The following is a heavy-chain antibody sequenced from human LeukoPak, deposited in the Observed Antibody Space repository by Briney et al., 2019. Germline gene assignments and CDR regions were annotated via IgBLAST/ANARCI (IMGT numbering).Heavy chain of an antibody. CDR1: GFTFSSYG. CDR2: IWYDGSNK. D-gene: IGHD6-25*01. V-gene: IGHV3-33*01. J-gene: IGHJ3*02. CDR3: ARDGSGRGAFDI. Sequence: GRSLRLSCAASGFTFSSYGMHWVRQAPGKGLEWVAVIWYDGSNKYYADSVKGRFTISRDNSKNTLYLQMNSLRAEDTAVYYCARDGSGRGAFDIWGQGTMVTVSS.